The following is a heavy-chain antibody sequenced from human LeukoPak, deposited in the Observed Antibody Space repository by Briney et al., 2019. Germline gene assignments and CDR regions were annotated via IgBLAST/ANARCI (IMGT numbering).Heavy chain of an antibody. CDR1: GFTFSAYA. CDR3: ARGGTRALTFDY. J-gene: IGHJ4*02. D-gene: IGHD3-16*01. CDR2: ISYDGSNK. V-gene: IGHV3-30-3*01. Sequence: GGSLRLSCAVAGFTFSAYAMHWVRQAPGKGLEWVALISYDGSNKYYADSVKGRFTISRDNSKNTLYLQMNSLRAEDTAMYYCARGGTRALTFDYWGQGTLVTVSS.